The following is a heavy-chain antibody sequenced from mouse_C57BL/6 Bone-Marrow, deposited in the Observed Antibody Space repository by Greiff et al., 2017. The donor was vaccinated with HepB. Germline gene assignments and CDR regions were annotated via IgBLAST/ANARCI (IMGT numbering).Heavy chain of an antibody. D-gene: IGHD1-2*01. Sequence: EVKLMESGGDLVKPGGSLKLSCAASGFTFSSYGMSWVRQTPDKRLEWVATISSGGSYTYYPDSVKGRFTSSRDNAKNTLYLQMSSLKSEDTAMYYCARIGYARDYWGQGTTLTVSS. CDR1: GFTFSSYG. J-gene: IGHJ2*01. CDR2: ISSGGSYT. V-gene: IGHV5-6*01. CDR3: ARIGYARDY.